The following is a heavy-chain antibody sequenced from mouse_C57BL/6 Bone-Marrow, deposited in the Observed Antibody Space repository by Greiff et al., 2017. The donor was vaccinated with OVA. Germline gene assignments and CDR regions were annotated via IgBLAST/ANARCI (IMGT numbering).Heavy chain of an antibody. CDR2: ISNGGGST. V-gene: IGHV5-12*01. CDR3: ARHRNYYGSSYFDY. J-gene: IGHJ2*01. Sequence: DVKLVESGGGLVQPGGSLKLSCAASGFTFSDYYMYWVRQTPEKRLEWVAYISNGGGSTYYPDTVKGRFTISRDNAKNTLYLQMSRLKSEDTAMYYCARHRNYYGSSYFDYWGQGTTLTVSS. CDR1: GFTFSDYY. D-gene: IGHD1-1*01.